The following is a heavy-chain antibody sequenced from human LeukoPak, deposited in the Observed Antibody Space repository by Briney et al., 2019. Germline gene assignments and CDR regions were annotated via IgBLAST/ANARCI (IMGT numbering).Heavy chain of an antibody. CDR3: ARERTHYDFWSGYFDY. V-gene: IGHV4-59*01. Sequence: SETLSLTCTVSGGSISSYYWSWIRQPPGKGLEWIGYIYYSGSTNYNPSLKSRVTISVDTSKNQFSLKLSSVTAADTAVDYCARERTHYDFWSGYFDYSGQGTLVTVST. CDR1: GGSISSYY. CDR2: IYYSGST. J-gene: IGHJ4*02. D-gene: IGHD3-3*01.